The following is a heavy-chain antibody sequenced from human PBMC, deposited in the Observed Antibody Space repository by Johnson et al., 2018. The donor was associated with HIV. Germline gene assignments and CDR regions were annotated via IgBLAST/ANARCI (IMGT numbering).Heavy chain of an antibody. J-gene: IGHJ3*02. CDR2: ISSSGSTI. V-gene: IGHV3-11*04. CDR3: AREKGAKGSSPSAFDI. Sequence: VQLVESGGGLVQPGGSLRLSCAASRFMFNNYAMSWIRQAPGTGLEWVSYISSSGSTIYYADSVKGRFTNSRDNAKNSLYQQMNSLRAEDTAVYYCAREKGAKGSSPSAFDIWGQGTMVTVSS. CDR1: RFMFNNYA. D-gene: IGHD6-13*01.